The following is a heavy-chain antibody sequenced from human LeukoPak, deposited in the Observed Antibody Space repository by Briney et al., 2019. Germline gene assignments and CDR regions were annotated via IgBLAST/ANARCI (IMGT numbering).Heavy chain of an antibody. CDR3: GRVIATAVDY. V-gene: IGHV3-74*01. CDR1: GFTFSSYW. Sequence: SGGSLRLSCTASGFTFSSYWMHWVRQAPGKGLVWVSRINSAGISTNYADSVKGRFTISRDNAKNTLYLQMNSLRAEDTAIYYCGRVIATAVDYWGLGTLVTVSS. D-gene: IGHD6-13*01. J-gene: IGHJ4*02. CDR2: INSAGIST.